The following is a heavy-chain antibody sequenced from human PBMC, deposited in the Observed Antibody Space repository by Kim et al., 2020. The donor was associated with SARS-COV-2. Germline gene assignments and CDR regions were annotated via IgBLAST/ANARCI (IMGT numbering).Heavy chain of an antibody. CDR3: ARDLLLGSKYYYYGMDV. V-gene: IGHV6-1*01. J-gene: IGHJ6*02. CDR1: GDSVSSNSAA. Sequence: SQTLSLTCAISGDSVSSNSAAWNWIRPSPSRGLEWLGRTYYRSKWYNDYAVSVKSRITINPDTSKNQFSLQLNSVTPEDTAVYYCARDLLLGSKYYYYGMDVWGQGTTVTVSS. CDR2: TYYRSKWYN. D-gene: IGHD3-10*01.